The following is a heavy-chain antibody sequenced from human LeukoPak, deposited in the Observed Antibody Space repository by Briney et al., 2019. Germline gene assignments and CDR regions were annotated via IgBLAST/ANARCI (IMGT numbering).Heavy chain of an antibody. V-gene: IGHV1-58*02. CDR3: AAVGRDSSSSYLFDY. CDR1: GFTFTSAT. Sequence: SVKVSCKAFGFTFTSATMQWVRQARGQRLEWIGWIVVGSGNTNYAQKFQERVTITRDMSTSTAYMELSSLRSEDTCVYYCAAVGRDSSSSYLFDYWGQGTLVTVSS. CDR2: IVVGSGNT. J-gene: IGHJ4*02. D-gene: IGHD6-6*01.